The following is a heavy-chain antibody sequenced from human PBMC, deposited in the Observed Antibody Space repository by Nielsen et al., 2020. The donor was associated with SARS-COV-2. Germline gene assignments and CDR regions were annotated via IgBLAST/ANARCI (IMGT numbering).Heavy chain of an antibody. V-gene: IGHV4-34*01. CDR2: INHSGST. J-gene: IGHJ4*02. CDR3: ATGRGKD. D-gene: IGHD3-16*01. Sequence: SETLSLTCAVYGGSFSGYYWSWIRQPPGKGLEWIGEINHSGSTNYNPSLKSRVTISVDTSKNQFSLKLSSVTDADTAVYYCATGRGKDWGQGTLVTVSS. CDR1: GGSFSGYY.